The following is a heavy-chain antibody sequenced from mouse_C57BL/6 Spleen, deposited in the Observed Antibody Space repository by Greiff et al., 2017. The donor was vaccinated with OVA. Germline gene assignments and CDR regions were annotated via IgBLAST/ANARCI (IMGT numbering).Heavy chain of an antibody. CDR1: GYAFTNYL. J-gene: IGHJ2*01. CDR3: ARSSHYYGSSY. D-gene: IGHD1-1*01. CDR2: INPGSGGT. Sequence: QVQLQQSGAELVRPGTSVKVSCKASGYAFTNYLIEWVKQRPGQGLEWIGVINPGSGGTNYNEKFKGKATLTADKSSSTAYMQLSSLTSEDSAVYFCARSSHYYGSSYWGQGTTLTVSS. V-gene: IGHV1-54*01.